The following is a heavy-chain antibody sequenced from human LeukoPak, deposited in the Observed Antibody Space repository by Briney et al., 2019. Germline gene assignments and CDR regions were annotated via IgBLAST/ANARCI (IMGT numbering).Heavy chain of an antibody. Sequence: SETLSLTCAVYGGSFSGYYWSWIRQPPGKGLEWIGEINHSGSTNYNPSLKSRVTISVDTSKNQFSLKLSSVTAADTAVYYCARGGGGTEYCSGGSCYREDNWFDPWGQGTLVTVSS. CDR2: INHSGST. CDR1: GGSFSGYY. V-gene: IGHV4-34*01. J-gene: IGHJ5*02. CDR3: ARGGGGTEYCSGGSCYREDNWFDP. D-gene: IGHD2-15*01.